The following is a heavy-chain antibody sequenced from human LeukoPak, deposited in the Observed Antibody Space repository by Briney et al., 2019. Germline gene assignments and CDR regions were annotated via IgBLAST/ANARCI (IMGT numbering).Heavy chain of an antibody. CDR3: AREIVGGFNPGAY. CDR2: IHRSGST. D-gene: IGHD1-14*01. CDR1: LDSTTRNF. Sequence: SETLSLTCTVSLDSTTRNFWSWVRQPPGKGLEWIGEIHRSGSTNYNPSLQSRVTISIDRSKNQIALELSPVTAADTAVYYCAREIVGGFNPGAYWGQGTLVTVSS. J-gene: IGHJ4*02. V-gene: IGHV4-4*02.